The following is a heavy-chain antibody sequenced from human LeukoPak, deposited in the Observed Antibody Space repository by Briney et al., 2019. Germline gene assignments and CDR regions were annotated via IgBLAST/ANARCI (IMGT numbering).Heavy chain of an antibody. CDR3: VRDNPSGYNSGWPLGH. CDR2: IWHDGSNI. CDR1: GFTFRSYG. J-gene: IGHJ4*02. Sequence: PGGSLRLSCAASGFTFRSYGMRCVRHPPGNGRGWVAVIWHDGSNINYGASVKGRFTISRDNSTNMLFLQMNSLRAEDKALYYCVRDNPSGYNSGWPLGHWGQGTLVTVSS. V-gene: IGHV3-33*02. D-gene: IGHD6-19*01.